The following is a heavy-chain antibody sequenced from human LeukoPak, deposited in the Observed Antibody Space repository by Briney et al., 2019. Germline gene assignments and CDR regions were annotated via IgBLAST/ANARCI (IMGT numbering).Heavy chain of an antibody. D-gene: IGHD7-27*01. Sequence: SETLSLTCAVYGGSFSGYYWSWIRQPPGKGLEWIGEINHSGSTNYNPSLKSRVTILVDTSKNQFSLKLSSVTAADTAVYYCARRWNWGVFDYWGQGTLVTVSS. V-gene: IGHV4-34*01. CDR2: INHSGST. J-gene: IGHJ4*02. CDR3: ARRWNWGVFDY. CDR1: GGSFSGYY.